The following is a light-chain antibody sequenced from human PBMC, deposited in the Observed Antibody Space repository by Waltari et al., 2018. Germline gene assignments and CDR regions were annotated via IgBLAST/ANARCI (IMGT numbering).Light chain of an antibody. CDR1: SSEVGKSNH. V-gene: IGLV2-23*02. CDR2: EVS. CDR3: YSYARTITFV. J-gene: IGLJ3*02. Sequence: QSALTQPASVSGSPGQSITISCAGPSSEVGKSNHSSWHQQHPGKAPKLSIYEVSERPSGVSNRFSGSKSGNTASLTISGLQPEDEADYYCYSYARTITFVFGGGTKLTVL.